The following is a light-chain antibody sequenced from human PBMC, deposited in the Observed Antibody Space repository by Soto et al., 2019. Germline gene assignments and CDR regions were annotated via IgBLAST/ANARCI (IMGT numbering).Light chain of an antibody. CDR2: DNY. J-gene: IGLJ2*01. CDR3: GTWDSSLRVGV. CDR1: SSNIGNNY. V-gene: IGLV1-51*01. Sequence: QSVLTQPPSVSAAPGQGVTISCSGSSSNIGNNYVSWYQQLPGTAPKLIIYDNYKRPSGIPDRFSGSKSGTSATLGITGLQTGDEADYYCGTWDSSLRVGVFGGGTQLTVL.